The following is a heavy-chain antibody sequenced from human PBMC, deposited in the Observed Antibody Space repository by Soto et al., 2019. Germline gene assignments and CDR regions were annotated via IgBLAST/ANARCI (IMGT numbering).Heavy chain of an antibody. J-gene: IGHJ3*02. V-gene: IGHV4-31*03. CDR1: GGSISSGGYY. Sequence: PSETLSLTCTVSGGSISSGGYYWSWILQHPGKGLEWIVYIYYSGSTYYNPSLKSRVTISVDTSKNQFSLKLSSVTAADTAVYYCASRAPLHSIAARWAEGRADAFDIWGQGTMVTVSS. D-gene: IGHD6-6*01. CDR2: IYYSGST. CDR3: ASRAPLHSIAARWAEGRADAFDI.